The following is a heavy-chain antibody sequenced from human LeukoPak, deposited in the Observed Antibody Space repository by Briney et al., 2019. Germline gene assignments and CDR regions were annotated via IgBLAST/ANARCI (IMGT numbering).Heavy chain of an antibody. CDR2: IYYSGSA. D-gene: IGHD3-3*01. CDR1: GGSLTSYY. Sequence: SETLSLTCTVSGGSLTSYYWSRIRQPPGQGLEWIGCIYYSGSANYNPSLKRRLTISVDTSKNQFSLKLSSVTAADTAVYYCARGRYWSDYYYFDYWGQGTLVTVSS. J-gene: IGHJ4*02. V-gene: IGHV4-59*01. CDR3: ARGRYWSDYYYFDY.